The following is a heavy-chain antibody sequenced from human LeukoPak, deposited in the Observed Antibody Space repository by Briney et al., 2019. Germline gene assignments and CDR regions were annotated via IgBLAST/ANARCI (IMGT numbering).Heavy chain of an antibody. CDR3: AVPTYYYDSSGHYY. CDR2: IIPIFGTA. J-gene: IGHJ4*02. D-gene: IGHD3-22*01. V-gene: IGHV1-69*13. CDR1: GGTFSSYA. Sequence: SVKVSCKASGGTFSSYAISWVRQAPGQGLEWMGGIIPIFGTANYAQKFQGRVTITADESTSTAYMELSSLRSEDTAVYYCAVPTYYYDSSGHYYWGQGTLVTVSS.